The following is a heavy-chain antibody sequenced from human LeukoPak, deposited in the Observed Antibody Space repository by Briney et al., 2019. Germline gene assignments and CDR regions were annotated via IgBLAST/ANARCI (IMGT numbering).Heavy chain of an antibody. V-gene: IGHV4-34*01. J-gene: IGHJ5*02. CDR2: INHSGST. CDR1: GGSFSGYY. D-gene: IGHD2-2*02. Sequence: SETLSLTCAVYGGSFSGYYWSWIRQPPGKGLEWIGEINHSGSTNYNPSLKSRVTISVDTSKNQFSLKLSSVTAADTAVYYCARGSRGYCSSTSCYRIPLRWFDPWGQGTLVTVSS. CDR3: ARGSRGYCSSTSCYRIPLRWFDP.